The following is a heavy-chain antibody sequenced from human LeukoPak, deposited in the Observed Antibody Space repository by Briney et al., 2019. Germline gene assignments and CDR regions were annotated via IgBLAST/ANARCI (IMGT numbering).Heavy chain of an antibody. D-gene: IGHD3-16*01. V-gene: IGHV4-34*01. J-gene: IGHJ4*02. CDR1: SRSFNGYY. Sequence: SETLSLTCAVYSRSFNGYYWNWIRQSPGKGLEWIGEIDHTGSTSYNPSFKSRVTISVDTSKNQFTLKLRSVTAADTALYYCARRLGGSTNFEYWGQGTLVTVSS. CDR2: IDHTGST. CDR3: ARRLGGSTNFEY.